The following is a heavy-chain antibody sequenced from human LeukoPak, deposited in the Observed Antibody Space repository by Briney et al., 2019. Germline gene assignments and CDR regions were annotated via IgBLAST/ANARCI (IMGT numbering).Heavy chain of an antibody. V-gene: IGHV3-30*02. J-gene: IGHJ6*03. Sequence: GGSLRLSCAASGFTFSSYGMHWVRQAPGKGLDWVAFIHHDGSNKYYADSVRGRFTISRDNSKNTLYLQMNSPRAEDTAVYYCAKDAGAYYYIDVWGKGTTVTMSS. CDR1: GFTFSSYG. CDR2: IHHDGSNK. CDR3: AKDAGAYYYIDV.